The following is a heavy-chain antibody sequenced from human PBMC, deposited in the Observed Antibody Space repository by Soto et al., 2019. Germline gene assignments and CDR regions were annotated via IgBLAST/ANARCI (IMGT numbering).Heavy chain of an antibody. D-gene: IGHD5-18*01. J-gene: IGHJ6*02. CDR3: AREPERGYSYSLYYYYYGMDV. CDR2: INSDGSST. CDR1: GFTFSSYW. Sequence: GGSLRLSCAASGFTFSSYWMHWVRQAPGKGLVWVSRINSDGSSTSYADSVKGRFTISRDNAKNTLYLQMNSPRAEDTAVYYCAREPERGYSYSLYYYYYGMDVWGQGTTVTVSS. V-gene: IGHV3-74*01.